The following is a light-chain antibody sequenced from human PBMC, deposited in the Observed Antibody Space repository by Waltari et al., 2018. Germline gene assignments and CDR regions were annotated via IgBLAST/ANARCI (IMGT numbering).Light chain of an antibody. V-gene: IGKV3-20*01. Sequence: EIVLTQSPGTLSLSPGERATLSCGASQNISSYLAWFQQKPGQAPRLLIYGASSRATGSPYRFSCSESGTDFTLTISRLEPEDFAVYYCQQYGTSPKAFGQGTKVEIK. J-gene: IGKJ1*01. CDR1: QNISSY. CDR2: GAS. CDR3: QQYGTSPKA.